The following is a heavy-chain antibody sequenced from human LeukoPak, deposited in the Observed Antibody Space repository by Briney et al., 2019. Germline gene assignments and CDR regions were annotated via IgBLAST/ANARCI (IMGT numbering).Heavy chain of an antibody. CDR1: GYTFTSYA. J-gene: IGHJ4*02. V-gene: IGHV1-8*02. CDR3: YCSGEGFDY. CDR2: MNPNSGNT. Sequence: ASVKVSCKASGYTFTSYAMNWVRQAPGQWLEWMGWMNPNSGNTGYAQKFQGRVTMTRNTSISTAYMELSSLRSEDTAVYYCYCSGEGFDYWGQGTLVTVSS. D-gene: IGHD2-15*01.